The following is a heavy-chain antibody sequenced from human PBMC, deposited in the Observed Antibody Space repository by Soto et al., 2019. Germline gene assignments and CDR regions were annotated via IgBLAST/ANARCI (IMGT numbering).Heavy chain of an antibody. V-gene: IGHV1-2*02. CDR2: INPKFGDT. J-gene: IGHJ6*02. CDR3: ARNLDYYYGPGSGNGHGV. D-gene: IGHD3-10*01. CDR1: GYTFTAYY. Sequence: QVQLVQSGAEVKEPGDSVRVSCEASGYTFTAYYIHWVRQAPGQGLEWMGWINPKFGDTTYAQDFQGRLTLTRDMSISTVYMGLSRLTSDDTAIYYCARNLDYYYGPGSGNGHGVWGQGTTVNVFS.